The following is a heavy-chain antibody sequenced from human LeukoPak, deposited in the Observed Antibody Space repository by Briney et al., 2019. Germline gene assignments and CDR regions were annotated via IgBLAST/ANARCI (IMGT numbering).Heavy chain of an antibody. D-gene: IGHD6-19*01. CDR1: GFTFSSYA. CDR2: ISYDGSNK. V-gene: IGHV3-30*04. CDR3: ARDLDSSGWYSALDY. J-gene: IGHJ4*02. Sequence: GGSLRLSCAASGFTFSSYAMHWVRQAPGKGLEWVAVISYDGSNKYYADSVKGRFTISRDNSKNTLYLQMNSLRAEDTAVYYCARDLDSSGWYSALDYWGQGTLVTVSS.